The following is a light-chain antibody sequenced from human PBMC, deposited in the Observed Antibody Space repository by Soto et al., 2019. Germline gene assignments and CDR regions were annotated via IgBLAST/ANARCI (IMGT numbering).Light chain of an antibody. Sequence: EIVFTLPLASLSGSEREISSLSCLVSQSVGSYLVWYQQKPGQAPRLLIYDASNRATGIPARFSGSGSGTDFTLTISSLESEDFAVYYFQQRSDGNPLKFGQGTRLEIK. V-gene: IGKV3-11*01. CDR2: DAS. J-gene: IGKJ5*01. CDR3: QQRSDGNPLK. CDR1: QSVGSY.